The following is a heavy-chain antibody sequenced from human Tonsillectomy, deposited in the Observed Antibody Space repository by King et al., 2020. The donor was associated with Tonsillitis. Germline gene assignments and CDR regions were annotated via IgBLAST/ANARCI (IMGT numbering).Heavy chain of an antibody. V-gene: IGHV3-21*01. J-gene: IGHJ6*02. Sequence: VQLVESGGGLVKPGGSLRLSCAASGFTFSSFSMNWVRQAPGKGLEWVPSMRSITSYNYYEDSVKGQFTITRATAKNSLYLQMNSLRFEDTAVYYCVRLKRSGSESYLKGISNYGMDVWGQGTTVTVSS. CDR2: MRSITSYN. D-gene: IGHD3-10*01. CDR3: VRLKRSGSESYLKGISNYGMDV. CDR1: GFTFSSFS.